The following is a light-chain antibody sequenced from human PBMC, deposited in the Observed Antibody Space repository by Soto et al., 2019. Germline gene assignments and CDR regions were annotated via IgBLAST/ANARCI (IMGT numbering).Light chain of an antibody. CDR3: QQYHSYPAS. CDR1: QGISSF. V-gene: IGKV1-16*01. CDR2: DAS. Sequence: DIQMTQSPSSLSASVGDRVTITCRASQGISSFLAWFQQKPGKAPKSLIYDASTVQRGVSSRFSGSGSDTHFTLTISSLQPEDFATYYCQQYHSYPASFGQGTKVEIK. J-gene: IGKJ1*01.